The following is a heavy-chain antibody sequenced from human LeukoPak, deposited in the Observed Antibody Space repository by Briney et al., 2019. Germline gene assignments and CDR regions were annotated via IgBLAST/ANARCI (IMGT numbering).Heavy chain of an antibody. CDR2: IGSKAYGGTT. CDR1: GFTLSSYA. J-gene: IGHJ5*02. V-gene: IGHV3-49*04. Sequence: PGGSLRLSCAASGFTLSSYAMSWVRQAPGKGLEWVGFIGSKAYGGTTEYAASVKGRFTISRDDSKSIAYLQMNSLKTEDTAVYYCTREHYDILTGLNWFDPWGQGTLVTVSS. CDR3: TREHYDILTGLNWFDP. D-gene: IGHD3-9*01.